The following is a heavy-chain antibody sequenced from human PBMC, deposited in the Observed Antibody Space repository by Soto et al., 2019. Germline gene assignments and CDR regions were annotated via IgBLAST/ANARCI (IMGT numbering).Heavy chain of an antibody. V-gene: IGHV3-23*01. D-gene: IGHD3-10*01. CDR1: GFTFSSYA. CDR2: ISGSGGST. CDR3: AKDFGSLWFGESHYYYYYGMDV. J-gene: IGHJ6*02. Sequence: GGPLRLSCAASGFTFSSYAMSWVRQAPGKGLEWVSAISGSGGSTYYADSVKGRFTISRDNSKNTLYLQMNSLRAEDTAVYYCAKDFGSLWFGESHYYYYYGMDVWGQGTTVTVSS.